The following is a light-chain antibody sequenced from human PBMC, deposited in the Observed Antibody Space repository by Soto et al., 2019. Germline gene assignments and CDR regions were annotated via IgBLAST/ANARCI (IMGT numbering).Light chain of an antibody. J-gene: IGKJ5*01. CDR2: DAS. CDR3: QQYSHLIT. CDR1: QDISNY. V-gene: IGKV1-33*01. Sequence: DIQMTQSPSSLSASVVDRVTITCHASQDISNYLNWYQQKLGKAPKLLIYDASNLETGVPSRFSGSGSGTDFTFTISSLQPEDIATYYCQQYSHLITFGQGTRLEIK.